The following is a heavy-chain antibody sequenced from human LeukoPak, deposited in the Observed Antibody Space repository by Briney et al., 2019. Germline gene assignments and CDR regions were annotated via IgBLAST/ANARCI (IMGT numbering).Heavy chain of an antibody. Sequence: GGSLRLSCAASGFTFSSYAMHWVRQAPGKGLEWVAVISHDGSNKYYADSVKGRFTISRDNSKNTLYLQMNSLRAEDTAVYYCAREIIGSGWEFDYWGQGTLVTVSS. D-gene: IGHD6-19*01. CDR3: AREIIGSGWEFDY. V-gene: IGHV3-30-3*01. J-gene: IGHJ4*02. CDR2: ISHDGSNK. CDR1: GFTFSSYA.